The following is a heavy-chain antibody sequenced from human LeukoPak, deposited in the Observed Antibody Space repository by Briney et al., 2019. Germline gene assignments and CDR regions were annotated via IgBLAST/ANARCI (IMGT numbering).Heavy chain of an antibody. CDR3: ARHRRYYYGSGSVGNWFDP. J-gene: IGHJ5*02. Sequence: PSETLSLTCAVYGGSFSGYYWSWIRQPPGKGLEWMGEINHSGSTNYNPSLKSRVTISVDTSKNQFSLKLSSVTAADTAVYYCARHRRYYYGSGSVGNWFDPWGQGTLVTVSS. CDR2: INHSGST. CDR1: GGSFSGYY. D-gene: IGHD3-10*01. V-gene: IGHV4-34*01.